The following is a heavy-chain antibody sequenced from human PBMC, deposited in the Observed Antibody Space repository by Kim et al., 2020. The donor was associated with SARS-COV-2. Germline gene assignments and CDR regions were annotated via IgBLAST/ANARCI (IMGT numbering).Heavy chain of an antibody. V-gene: IGHV3-9*01. CDR1: GFTFDDYA. Sequence: SLRLSCAASGFTFDDYAMQWVRQTPGRGLEWVSRISWDSTSITYADSVRGRFTISRDNAKNSLYLQMDSLRPDDTALYYCARDYYGSYDHWGQGTLGT. J-gene: IGHJ4*02. CDR2: ISWDSTSI. D-gene: IGHD3-10*01. CDR3: ARDYYGSYDH.